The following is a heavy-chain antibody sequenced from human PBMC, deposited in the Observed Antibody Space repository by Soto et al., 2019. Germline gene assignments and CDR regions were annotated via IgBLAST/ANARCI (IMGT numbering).Heavy chain of an antibody. CDR2: ISNDGSNK. J-gene: IGHJ4*02. CDR1: GFSFSTYG. CDR3: AKEYEYSSGWERIDY. V-gene: IGHV3-30*18. Sequence: GGSLRLSCAASGFSFSTYGMHWVLQAPCKGLEWVAFISNDGSNKYYADSVKGRFTISRDNSKNTLYLQMSSLRAEDTAVYYCAKEYEYSSGWERIDYWGQGTLVTVSS. D-gene: IGHD6-19*01.